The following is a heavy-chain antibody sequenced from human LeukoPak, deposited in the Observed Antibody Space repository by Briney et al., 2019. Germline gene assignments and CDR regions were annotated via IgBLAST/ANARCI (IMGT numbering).Heavy chain of an antibody. V-gene: IGHV1-24*01. J-gene: IGHJ4*02. CDR1: GYTVTELS. CDR3: ARASAVDRGPKDFDY. D-gene: IGHD2-2*01. CDR2: FHPEDGET. Sequence: ASVKVSCKVSGYTVTELSMHWVRQSPGKGLEWMGGFHPEDGETIYAQKFQGRVTMTEDTSTDTAYMELSSLRSEDTAVYYCARASAVDRGPKDFDYWGQGTLVTVSS.